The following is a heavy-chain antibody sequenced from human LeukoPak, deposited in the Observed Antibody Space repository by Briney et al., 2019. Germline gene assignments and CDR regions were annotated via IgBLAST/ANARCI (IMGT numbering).Heavy chain of an antibody. D-gene: IGHD3-10*01. V-gene: IGHV3-23*01. J-gene: IGHJ4*02. CDR2: ISGSGDST. CDR3: AKGHYASGSYADY. CDR1: GFTFSSYA. Sequence: PGGSMRLSCAASGFTFSSYAMSWVRQAPGKGLEWVSAISGSGDSTYYADSVKGRFTISRDNSKNTLYLQMNSLRAEDTAVYYCAKGHYASGSYADYWGQGTLVTVSS.